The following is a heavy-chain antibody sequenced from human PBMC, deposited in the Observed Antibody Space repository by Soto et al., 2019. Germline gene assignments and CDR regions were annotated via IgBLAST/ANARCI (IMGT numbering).Heavy chain of an antibody. CDR2: ISYDGSNK. CDR1: GFTFSSYG. D-gene: IGHD1-26*01. Sequence: QVQLVESGGGVVQPGRSLRLSCAASGFTFSSYGMHWVRQAPGKGLEWVAAISYDGSNKYYADSVKGRFTISRDNSKNTLYLQMNSLRAEDTAVYYCAKGAIVGATEMDDAFDIWGQGTMVTVSS. J-gene: IGHJ3*02. CDR3: AKGAIVGATEMDDAFDI. V-gene: IGHV3-30*18.